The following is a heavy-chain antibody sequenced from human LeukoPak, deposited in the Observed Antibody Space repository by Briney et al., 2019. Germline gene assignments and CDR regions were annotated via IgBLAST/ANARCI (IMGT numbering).Heavy chain of an antibody. V-gene: IGHV3-21*01. CDR1: GFTFSSYS. CDR3: ARDWDSSGPYYFDY. Sequence: GGSLRLSCAASGFTFSSYSMNWVRQAPGMGLEWVSSISSSSSYIYYADSVKGRFTISRDNAKNSLYLQMNSLRAEDTAVYYCARDWDSSGPYYFDYWGQGTLVTVSS. CDR2: ISSSSSYI. J-gene: IGHJ4*02. D-gene: IGHD6-19*01.